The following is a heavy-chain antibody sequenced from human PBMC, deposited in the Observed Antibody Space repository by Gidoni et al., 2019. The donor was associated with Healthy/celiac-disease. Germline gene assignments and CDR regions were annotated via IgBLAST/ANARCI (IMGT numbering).Heavy chain of an antibody. J-gene: IGHJ4*02. D-gene: IGHD6-19*01. V-gene: IGHV3-15*01. CDR1: GFTFSNAW. CDR2: IKSRTEGGTT. Sequence: EVQLVESGGGLVKPGGSLRLSCAASGFTFSNAWMSCVRQAPGKGLEWVGRIKSRTEGGTTDEAAPVKGRLTISSDDSKYTLYLQMNSLKTEDTAVYYWTTDGNRNTNSGWPFDYWGQGTLVTVSS. CDR3: TTDGNRNTNSGWPFDY.